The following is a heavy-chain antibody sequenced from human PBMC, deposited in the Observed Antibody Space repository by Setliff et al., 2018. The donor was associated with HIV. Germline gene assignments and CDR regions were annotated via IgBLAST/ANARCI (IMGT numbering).Heavy chain of an antibody. CDR1: GYTFSRYA. V-gene: IGHV1-3*01. CDR2: INAGNGNT. Sequence: ASVKVSCKASGYTFSRYAMHWVRQAPGQRLEWMGWINAGNGNTKYSQKFQGRVSIARDTSTSTAYMELRSLRSDDTAVYYCARTLPQYTNLFDYWGQGTLVTVSS. J-gene: IGHJ4*02. CDR3: ARTLPQYTNLFDY. D-gene: IGHD5-18*01.